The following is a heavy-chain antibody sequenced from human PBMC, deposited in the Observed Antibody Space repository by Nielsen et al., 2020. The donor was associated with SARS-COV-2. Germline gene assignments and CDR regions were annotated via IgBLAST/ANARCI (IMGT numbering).Heavy chain of an antibody. CDR3: ASASAHV. D-gene: IGHD3-16*01. J-gene: IGHJ3*01. CDR2: INADGSST. CDR1: GFTFSSYA. V-gene: IGHV3-74*01. Sequence: GESLKISCAASGFTFSSYAMSWVRQAPGKGLEWVSGINADGSSTSYADYVKGRFTISRDNAKNTLYLQMNSLRAEDTAVYYCASASAHVWGQGTMVTVSS.